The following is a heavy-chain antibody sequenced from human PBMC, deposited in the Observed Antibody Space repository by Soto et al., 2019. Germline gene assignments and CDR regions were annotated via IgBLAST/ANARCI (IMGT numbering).Heavy chain of an antibody. J-gene: IGHJ5*02. D-gene: IGHD2-21*01. CDR1: GDSISSSYY. CDR3: ARLPVVVIALGYFDP. Sequence: QLQLQESGPGLVKPSETLSLTCTVSGDSISSSYYWGWFRQPPGKGLACIGAVYYTGFTYYNPSLKSLLTISLDTSKNQFSLRLSSVTAADTAIYYCARLPVVVIALGYFDPWGPGTLVTVSS. V-gene: IGHV4-39*01. CDR2: VYYTGFT.